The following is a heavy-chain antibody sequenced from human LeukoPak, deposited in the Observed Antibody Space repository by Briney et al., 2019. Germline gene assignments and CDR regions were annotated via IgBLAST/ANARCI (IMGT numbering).Heavy chain of an antibody. CDR1: GDSVSSNSAA. Sequence: SQTLSLTCANSGDSVSSNSAAWNWIRQSPSRGLEWLGRTYYRSKWYNDYAVSVKSRITINPDTSKNQFSLQLNSVTPEDTVLYYCARADYGDYYFDYWGQGTLVTVSS. CDR3: ARADYGDYYFDY. D-gene: IGHD4-17*01. V-gene: IGHV6-1*01. J-gene: IGHJ4*02. CDR2: TYYRSKWYN.